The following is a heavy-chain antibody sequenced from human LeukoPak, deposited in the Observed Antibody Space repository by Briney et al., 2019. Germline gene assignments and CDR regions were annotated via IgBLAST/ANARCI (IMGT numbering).Heavy chain of an antibody. V-gene: IGHV4-39*01. D-gene: IGHD3-22*01. CDR2: VYYTGTT. CDR3: ARFSYYDSSGYSNWFDP. CDR1: GASITSSRYY. Sequence: SETLSLTCIVSGASITSSRYYWGWIRQPPGKGLEWIGCVYYTGTTYHNPSLKSRVTISVDTSKNQFSLKLSSVTAADTAVYYCARFSYYDSSGYSNWFDPWGQGILVAVSS. J-gene: IGHJ5*02.